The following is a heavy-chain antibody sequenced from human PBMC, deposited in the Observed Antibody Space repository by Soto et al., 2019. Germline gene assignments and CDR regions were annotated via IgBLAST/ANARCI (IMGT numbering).Heavy chain of an antibody. J-gene: IGHJ3*02. CDR3: CCMFRGVEHDAFDI. Sequence: QVQLVESGGGVVQPGRSLRLSCAASGFTFSSYVMHWVRQAPGKGLEWVAVISYDGRNKYYADSVKGRFTISRDNSKSTLYLPMNSLRAEDTAVYYCCCMFRGVEHDAFDIWGQGTMGTVSS. D-gene: IGHD3-10*01. CDR1: GFTFSSYV. V-gene: IGHV3-30*03. CDR2: ISYDGRNK.